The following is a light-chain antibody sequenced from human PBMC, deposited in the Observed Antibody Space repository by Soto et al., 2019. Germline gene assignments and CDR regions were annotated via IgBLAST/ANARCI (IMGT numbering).Light chain of an antibody. J-gene: IGLJ2*01. V-gene: IGLV2-14*01. Sequence: QSALTQPASVSGSTGRSITISCTGTSSDVGGYNYVSWYQQHPGKAPKLMIYEVSNRPSGVSNRFSGSKSGNTASLTISGLQAEDESDYYCSSYTSSNTLVFGGGTKLTV. CDR1: SSDVGGYNY. CDR2: EVS. CDR3: SSYTSSNTLV.